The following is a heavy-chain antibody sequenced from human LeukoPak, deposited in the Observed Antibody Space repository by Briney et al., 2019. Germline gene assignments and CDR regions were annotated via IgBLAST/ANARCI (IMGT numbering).Heavy chain of an antibody. D-gene: IGHD4-23*01. Sequence: SETLSLTCTVSGGSISSSNSFWDWIRQPPGEGLEWIGTIYYSGGTYYSSSLKSRVTISLDTPKNQFSLNLTSVTAADTAVYYCARRYGGTSGHFDYWGQGTLVTVSS. CDR3: ARRYGGTSGHFDY. J-gene: IGHJ4*02. CDR1: GGSISSSNSF. V-gene: IGHV4-39*01. CDR2: IYYSGGT.